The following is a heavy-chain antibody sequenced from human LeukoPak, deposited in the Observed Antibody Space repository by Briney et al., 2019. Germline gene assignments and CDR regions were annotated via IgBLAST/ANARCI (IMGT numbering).Heavy chain of an antibody. V-gene: IGHV3-9*01. Sequence: GGSLRLSCAASGFTFDDYAMHWVRQAPGKGLEWVSGISWNRGSIGYADSVRGRFTISRDNAKNSLYLQINSLRAEDTALYYCAKGANYGSPNRYYFDYWGQGTLVTVSS. CDR2: ISWNRGSI. J-gene: IGHJ4*02. D-gene: IGHD3-10*01. CDR1: GFTFDDYA. CDR3: AKGANYGSPNRYYFDY.